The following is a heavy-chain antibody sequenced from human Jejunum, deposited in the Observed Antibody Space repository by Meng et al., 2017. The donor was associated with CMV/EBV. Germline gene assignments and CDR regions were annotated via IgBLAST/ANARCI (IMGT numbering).Heavy chain of an antibody. Sequence: AVSGGSFSGYFWSWFRQPPGKGLEWIGEINQSGTTNYSPALKSRVTMSVNTANNQFSLKLSSVTAADTAIYYCTRVAGYRNNWFDPWGQGTLVTVSS. J-gene: IGHJ5*02. V-gene: IGHV4-34*01. D-gene: IGHD5-24*01. CDR1: GGSFSGYF. CDR3: TRVAGYRNNWFDP. CDR2: INQSGTT.